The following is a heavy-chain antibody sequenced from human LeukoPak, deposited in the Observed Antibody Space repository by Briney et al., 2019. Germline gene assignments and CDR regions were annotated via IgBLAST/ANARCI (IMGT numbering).Heavy chain of an antibody. D-gene: IGHD3-16*02. CDR2: ISAGNGNT. CDR3: ARGPAAYDYVWGSYRWYYFDY. Sequence: GASVKVSCKASGYTFTSYAMHWVRQAPGQRLEWMGWISAGNGNTKYSQKFQGRVTITRDTSASTAYMELSSLRSEDTAVYYCARGPAAYDYVWGSYRWYYFDYWGQGTLVTVSS. J-gene: IGHJ4*02. CDR1: GYTFTSYA. V-gene: IGHV1-3*01.